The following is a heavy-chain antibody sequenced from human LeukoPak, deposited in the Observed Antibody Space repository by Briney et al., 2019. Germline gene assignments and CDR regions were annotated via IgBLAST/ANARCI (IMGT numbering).Heavy chain of an antibody. J-gene: IGHJ4*02. CDR3: AAEVAYCGGDCYSRFDY. CDR2: IYHSGST. D-gene: IGHD2-21*02. CDR1: GGSISSYY. Sequence: SETLSLTCTVSGGSISSYYWSGIRQPPGKGLEWIGYIYHSGSTYYNPSLKSRVTISVDRSKNQFSLKLSSVTAADTAVYYCAAEVAYCGGDCYSRFDYWGQGTLVTVSS. V-gene: IGHV4-59*04.